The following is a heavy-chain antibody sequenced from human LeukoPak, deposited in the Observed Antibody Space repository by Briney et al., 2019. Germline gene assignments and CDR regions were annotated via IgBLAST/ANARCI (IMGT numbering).Heavy chain of an antibody. CDR1: GLTFRSYG. CDR3: AKDNKRYSCDY. J-gene: IGHJ4*02. Sequence: GGSLRLSCAASGLTFRSYGMHWVRQAPVKGLEWVAVISDDGNNKYYADSVKGRFTISRDSSKNTLSLQMNSLRVEDTAVYYCAKDNKRYSCDYWGQGILVTVSS. D-gene: IGHD5-18*01. CDR2: ISDDGNNK. V-gene: IGHV3-30*18.